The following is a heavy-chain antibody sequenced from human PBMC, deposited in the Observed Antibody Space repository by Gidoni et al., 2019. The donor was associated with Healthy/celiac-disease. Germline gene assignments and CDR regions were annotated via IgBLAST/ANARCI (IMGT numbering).Heavy chain of an antibody. CDR3: AREKSEAVVYDY. J-gene: IGHJ4*02. V-gene: IGHV3-30*01. Sequence: QVQLVESGGGVVQPGRSLRLSCAASGFTFSSYAMHWVRQAPGKGLEWVAVISYDGSNKYYADSVKGRFTISRDNSKNTLYLQMNSLRAEDTAVYYCAREKSEAVVYDYWGQGTLVTVSS. CDR1: GFTFSSYA. CDR2: ISYDGSNK. D-gene: IGHD6-19*01.